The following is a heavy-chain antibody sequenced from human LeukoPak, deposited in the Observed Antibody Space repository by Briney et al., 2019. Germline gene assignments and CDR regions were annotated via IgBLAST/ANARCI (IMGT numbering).Heavy chain of an antibody. CDR2: IYYSGST. D-gene: IGHD2-15*01. Sequence: SETLSFTCSVSGGSIGRGSYYWGWIRQSPGKGLEWIGSIYYSGSTNYNPSLKSRVTISVDTSKNQFSLKLSSVTAADTAVYYCARVAAKTVDYWGQGTLVTVSS. V-gene: IGHV4-39*07. CDR3: ARVAAKTVDY. CDR1: GGSIGRGSYY. J-gene: IGHJ4*02.